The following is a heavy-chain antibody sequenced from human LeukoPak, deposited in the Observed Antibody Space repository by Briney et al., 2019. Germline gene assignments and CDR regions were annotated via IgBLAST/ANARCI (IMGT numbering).Heavy chain of an antibody. J-gene: IGHJ5*02. D-gene: IGHD3-10*01. CDR2: TYYRSKWYN. CDR1: GDSVSSNSAA. Sequence: SQTLSLTCAISGDSVSSNSAAWNWIRQSPSRGLEWLGRTYYRSKWYNDYAVSVKSRITINPDTSKNQFSLQLNSVTPEDTAVYYCARGYYGSESYYSFGWFDPWGQGTLVTVSS. CDR3: ARGYYGSESYYSFGWFDP. V-gene: IGHV6-1*01.